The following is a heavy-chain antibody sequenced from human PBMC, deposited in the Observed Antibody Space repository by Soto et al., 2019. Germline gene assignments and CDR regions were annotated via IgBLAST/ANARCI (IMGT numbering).Heavy chain of an antibody. Sequence: EMHLVESGGGLVQPGGSLRLSCAASGFTFSTYWMSWVRQAPGKGLEWVADIKQDGSKKYYVDSVKGRFTVSRDNAMESLYLQLSSLRAEESAVSYCVLDHRSAALKLWGKGTTVTVSS. D-gene: IGHD3-3*01. V-gene: IGHV3-7*01. J-gene: IGHJ6*04. CDR2: IKQDGSKK. CDR1: GFTFSTYW. CDR3: VLDHRSAALKL.